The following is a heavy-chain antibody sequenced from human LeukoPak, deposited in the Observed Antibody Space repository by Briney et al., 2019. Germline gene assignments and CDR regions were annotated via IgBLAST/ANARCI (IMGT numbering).Heavy chain of an antibody. CDR2: ISSSSSYI. D-gene: IGHD5-12*01. V-gene: IGHV3-21*01. Sequence: GGSLRLSCAASGFTFSSYSMNWVRQAPGKGLEWVSSISSSSSYIYYADSVKGRFTISRDNSKNTLYLQMNSLRADDTALYYCAKNEVWWLPDSWGQGTLVTVSS. CDR3: AKNEVWWLPDS. CDR1: GFTFSSYS. J-gene: IGHJ4*02.